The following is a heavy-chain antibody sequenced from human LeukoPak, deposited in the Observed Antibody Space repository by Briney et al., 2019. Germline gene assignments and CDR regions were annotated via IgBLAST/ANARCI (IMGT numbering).Heavy chain of an antibody. V-gene: IGHV4-39*07. J-gene: IGHJ5*02. CDR1: GGSISGSTSY. CDR3: SRYDSDTGDFDP. Sequence: SETLSLTCTVSGGSISGSTSYWGWIRQSPGKGLEWIGLLNYSGTTYYNPSFKSRVSISIDRSRTQFSLKLSSVTAVDTAFYYCSRYDSDTGDFDPWGQGTLVTISS. D-gene: IGHD3-10*01. CDR2: LNYSGTT.